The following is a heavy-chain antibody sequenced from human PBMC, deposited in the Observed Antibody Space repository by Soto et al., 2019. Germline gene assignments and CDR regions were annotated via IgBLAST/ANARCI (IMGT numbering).Heavy chain of an antibody. Sequence: PGGSLRLSCVASRFTFTSYAMSWVRQAPGKGLEWVAAISASGGATIHADSVKGRLTFSRDNSKNTLYLQMNSLRAEDTAVYYCAKDVEGGSLFRGAFDYWGQGTQVTVSS. D-gene: IGHD1-26*01. V-gene: IGHV3-23*01. CDR1: RFTFTSYA. J-gene: IGHJ4*02. CDR3: AKDVEGGSLFRGAFDY. CDR2: ISASGGAT.